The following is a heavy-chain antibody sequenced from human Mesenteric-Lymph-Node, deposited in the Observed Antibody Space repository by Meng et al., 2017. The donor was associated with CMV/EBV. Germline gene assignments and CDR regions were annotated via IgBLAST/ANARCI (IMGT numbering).Heavy chain of an antibody. V-gene: IGHV3-74*01. Sequence: GESLKISCAASGFTFSSYWMHWVRQAPGKGLVWVSRINSDGSSTSYADSVKGRFTISRDNSKNTVFLQIDSLRPEDTAIYFCARDDIINTIRGEGMDVWGQGTTVTVSS. J-gene: IGHJ6*02. CDR1: GFTFSSYW. D-gene: IGHD3-9*01. CDR3: ARDDIINTIRGEGMDV. CDR2: INSDGSST.